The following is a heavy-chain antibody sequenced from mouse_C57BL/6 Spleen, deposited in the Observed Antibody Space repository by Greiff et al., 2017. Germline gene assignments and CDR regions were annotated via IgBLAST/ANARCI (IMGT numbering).Heavy chain of an antibody. Sequence: EVHLVESGGGLVKPGGSPKLSCAASGFTFSDYGMHWVRQAPEKGLEWVAYISSGSSTIYYADTVKGRFTISRDNAKNTLFLQMTSLRSEDTAMYYCARDGFAYWGQGTLVTVSA. J-gene: IGHJ3*01. CDR3: ARDGFAY. CDR2: ISSGSSTI. CDR1: GFTFSDYG. V-gene: IGHV5-17*01.